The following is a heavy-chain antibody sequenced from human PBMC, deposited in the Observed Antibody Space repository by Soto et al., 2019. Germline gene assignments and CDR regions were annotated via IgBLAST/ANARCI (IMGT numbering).Heavy chain of an antibody. CDR3: AKAPAAINYDILTGYFYFDY. V-gene: IGHV3-23*01. Sequence: EVQLLESGGGLVQPGGSLSLSCAASGFTFSSYAMSWVRQAPGKGLEWVSAISGSGGSTYYADSVKGRFTISRDNSKNTLYLQMNSLRAEDTDVYYCAKAPAAINYDILTGYFYFDYWGQGTLVTVSS. J-gene: IGHJ4*02. D-gene: IGHD3-9*01. CDR2: ISGSGGST. CDR1: GFTFSSYA.